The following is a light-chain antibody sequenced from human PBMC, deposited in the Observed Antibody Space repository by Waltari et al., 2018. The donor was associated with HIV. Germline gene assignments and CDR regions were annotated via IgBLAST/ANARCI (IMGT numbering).Light chain of an antibody. J-gene: IGKJ4*01. V-gene: IGKV3-11*01. Sequence: PGERATLSCRASQSVSSSLAWYQQKPGQAPRLLIYDASNRATGIPARFSGSWSGTDFTLTISSLEPEDFAVYYCQQRSDWPPALTFGGGTKVEIK. CDR3: QQRSDWPPALT. CDR1: QSVSSS. CDR2: DAS.